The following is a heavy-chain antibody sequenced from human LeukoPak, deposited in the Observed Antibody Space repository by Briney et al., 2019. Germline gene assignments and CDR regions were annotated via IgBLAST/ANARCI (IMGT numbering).Heavy chain of an antibody. CDR1: GGSISSSNYY. CDR3: ARATWTTADFDY. Sequence: SETLSLTCTVSGGSISSSNYYWGWIRQPPGKGLEWVGTIYYSGGTYYNPALKSRVTMSADTSKNLFSLKLSSVTAADTAVYYCARATWTTADFDYWGQGTLVTVSS. J-gene: IGHJ4*02. V-gene: IGHV4-39*07. CDR2: IYYSGGT. D-gene: IGHD1-1*01.